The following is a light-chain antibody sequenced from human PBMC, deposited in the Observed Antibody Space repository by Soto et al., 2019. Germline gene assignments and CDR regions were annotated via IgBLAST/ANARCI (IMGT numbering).Light chain of an antibody. J-gene: IGLJ1*01. CDR1: SSDVGGYNF. CDR3: SSYAGSNNRYV. CDR2: EVT. V-gene: IGLV2-8*01. Sequence: QSALAQPPSASGSPGQSVAISCSGTSSDVGGYNFVSWYQQHPGKAPKVIIYEVTKRPSGVPDRFSGSKSGNTASLIVSGLQAEDEAHYYCSSYAGSNNRYVFGTGTKLTVL.